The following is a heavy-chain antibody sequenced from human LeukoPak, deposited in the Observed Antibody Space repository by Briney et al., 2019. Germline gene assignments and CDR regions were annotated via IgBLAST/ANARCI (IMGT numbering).Heavy chain of an antibody. V-gene: IGHV3-49*03. CDR1: GFPFGDYA. D-gene: IGHD3-10*01. CDR2: IRSAVYGGTT. CDR3: SRIGNAGIDY. J-gene: IGHJ4*02. Sequence: GGSLRLSCAAGGFPFGDYALSWFRQAPGKGLNWVGYIRSAVYGGTTETAASLKDRFTVSRDDSKSVVYLQMSSLKTDDTAIYYCSRIGNAGIDYWGQGTLVIVSS.